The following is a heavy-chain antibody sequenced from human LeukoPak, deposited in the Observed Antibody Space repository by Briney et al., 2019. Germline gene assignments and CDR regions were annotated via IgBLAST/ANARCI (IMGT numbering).Heavy chain of an antibody. CDR2: IKQDGSEK. J-gene: IGHJ5*02. CDR3: ARDDARVGSYLYNWFDP. CDR1: GFTFSSYW. D-gene: IGHD3-16*02. V-gene: IGHV3-7*01. Sequence: GGSLRLSCAASGFTFSSYWMSWVRQAPGKGLEWVANIKQDGSEKYYVDSVKGRFTISRDNAKNSLYLQMNSLRAEDTAVYYCARDDARVGSYLYNWFDPWGQGTLVTVSS.